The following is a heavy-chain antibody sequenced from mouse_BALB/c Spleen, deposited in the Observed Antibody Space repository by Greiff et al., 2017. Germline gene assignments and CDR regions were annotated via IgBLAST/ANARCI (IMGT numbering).Heavy chain of an antibody. Sequence: EVMLVESGGGLVKPGGSLKLSCAASGFTFSSYTMSWVRQTPEKRLEWVATISSGGSYTYYPDSVKGRFTISRDNAKNTLYLQMSSLKSEDTAMYYCTRDRGDYDNFDYWGQGTTLTVSA. J-gene: IGHJ2*01. D-gene: IGHD2-4*01. CDR3: TRDRGDYDNFDY. CDR2: ISSGGSYT. CDR1: GFTFSSYT. V-gene: IGHV5-6-4*01.